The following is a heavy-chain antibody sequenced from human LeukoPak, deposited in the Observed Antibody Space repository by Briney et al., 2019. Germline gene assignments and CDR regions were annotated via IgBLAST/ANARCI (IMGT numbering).Heavy chain of an antibody. Sequence: GGSLRLSCAASGFTVITNDMTWVRQAPGKGLEWVSVLYSDGNTKYADSVQGRFTISRDNSKNTLYLEMNSLSPDDTAVYYCARGVEPLAAYTLAYWGQGTLVTVSS. CDR2: LYSDGNT. V-gene: IGHV3-53*01. D-gene: IGHD3-16*01. CDR3: ARGVEPLAAYTLAY. J-gene: IGHJ4*02. CDR1: GFTVITND.